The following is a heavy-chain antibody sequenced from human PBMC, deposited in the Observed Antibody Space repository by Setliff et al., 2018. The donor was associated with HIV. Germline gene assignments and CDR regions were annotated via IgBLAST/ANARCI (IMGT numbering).Heavy chain of an antibody. CDR1: GYSISSGYY. V-gene: IGHV4-38-2*01. CDR2: IHSSGST. Sequence: SETLSLTCAVSGYSISSGYYWGWIRQPPGKGLEWIGNIHSSGSTYYNPSLKSRVFISVDLSINQFSLKLHSVTAADTAVYYCAFSKQMATMAFDYWGQGALVTVSS. CDR3: AFSKQMATMAFDY. J-gene: IGHJ4*02. D-gene: IGHD5-12*01.